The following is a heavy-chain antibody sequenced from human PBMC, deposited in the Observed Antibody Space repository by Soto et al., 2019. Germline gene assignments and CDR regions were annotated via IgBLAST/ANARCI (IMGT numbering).Heavy chain of an antibody. J-gene: IGHJ4*02. CDR1: GFTFSDHY. CDR3: ARGGGSGHPRDDDY. CDR2: SKNKANSFTT. V-gene: IGHV3-72*01. Sequence: EVQLVESGGGLVQPGGSLSLSCAASGFTFSDHYMDWVRQAPEKGLEWVARSKNKANSFTTEYAASVKGRFTISRDDSEISLFLQRNSLKTEATAVYYGARGGGSGHPRDDDYWGPGTLVTVSS. D-gene: IGHD6-19*01.